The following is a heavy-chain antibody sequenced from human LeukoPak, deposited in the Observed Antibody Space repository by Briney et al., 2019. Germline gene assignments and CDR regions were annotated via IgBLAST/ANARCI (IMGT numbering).Heavy chain of an antibody. J-gene: IGHJ4*02. CDR2: KYYSGST. V-gene: IGHV4-39*07. Sequence: SETLSLTCAVYGGSMTTRNYYWGWIRQPPGKGLEWIGHKYYSGSTYYNPSLKSRVSISVDTTTYQFSLNLSSVTAADTAVYYCARVSTGWYHYFDSWGQGTLVTVSS. CDR3: ARVSTGWYHYFDS. CDR1: GGSMTTRNYY. D-gene: IGHD6-19*01.